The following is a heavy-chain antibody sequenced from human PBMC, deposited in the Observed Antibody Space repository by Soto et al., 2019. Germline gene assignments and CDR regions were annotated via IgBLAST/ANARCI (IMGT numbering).Heavy chain of an antibody. CDR2: INSDGSST. V-gene: IGHV3-74*01. Sequence: EVQLVESGGGLVQPGGSLRLSCAASGFTFSSYWMHWVRQAPGKGLVWVSRINSDGSSTSYADSVKGRFTISRDNAKNTLYLQMNSQRADDTAVYYCVRTSLVVAAATREDYWGQGTLVTVSS. J-gene: IGHJ4*02. CDR3: VRTSLVVAAATREDY. CDR1: GFTFSSYW. D-gene: IGHD2-15*01.